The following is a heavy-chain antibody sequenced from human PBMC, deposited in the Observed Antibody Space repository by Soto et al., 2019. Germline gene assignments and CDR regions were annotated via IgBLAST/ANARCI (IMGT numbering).Heavy chain of an antibody. D-gene: IGHD3-3*01. CDR1: GGSIRSGGDS. CDR3: ARRVSASAGSWFDP. V-gene: IGHV4-30-2*01. J-gene: IGHJ5*02. Sequence: QLQLQESGSGLVKPSQTLSLTCAVSGGSIRSGGDSWIWIRQPPGKDLEWIGYIYHYGNAYYNPSLKSRVTISVDRSKNQFSLHLTSVTAADTAVYYCARRVSASAGSWFDPWGQGTLVTVSS. CDR2: IYHYGNA.